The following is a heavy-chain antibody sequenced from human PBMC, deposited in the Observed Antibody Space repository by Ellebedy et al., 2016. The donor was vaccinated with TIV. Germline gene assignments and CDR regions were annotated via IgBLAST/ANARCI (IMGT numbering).Heavy chain of an antibody. CDR1: GYTFTRYG. J-gene: IGHJ2*01. Sequence: ASVKVSXKVSGYTFTRYGMSWVRQAPGQGLEWMGWIAVYNGHTKYAQKFQDRDVMTTETATSTVYMELGSLRSDDTAVYYCARSRLGGGHWYFDFWGRGILVTVSS. CDR2: IAVYNGHT. D-gene: IGHD3-10*01. CDR3: ARSRLGGGHWYFDF. V-gene: IGHV1-18*01.